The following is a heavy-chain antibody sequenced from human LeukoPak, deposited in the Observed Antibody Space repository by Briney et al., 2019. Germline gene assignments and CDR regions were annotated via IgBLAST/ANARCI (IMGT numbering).Heavy chain of an antibody. CDR3: VRDRNYYEALQRSY. Sequence: GGSLRLSCAASGFTFSTFAMSWVRQDPGRGLEWVSSITGAGDTTFYPESVKGRFTISRDNSKNTLCLQMNSLRVEDTALYFCVRDRNYYEALQRSYWGQGTLVTVSS. V-gene: IGHV3-23*01. CDR2: ITGAGDTT. J-gene: IGHJ4*02. CDR1: GFTFSTFA. D-gene: IGHD3-3*01.